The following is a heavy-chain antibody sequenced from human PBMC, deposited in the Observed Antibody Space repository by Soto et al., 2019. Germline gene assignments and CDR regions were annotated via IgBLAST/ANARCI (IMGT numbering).Heavy chain of an antibody. CDR1: GGSVSSGGYS. CDR3: ARGIEGWYQGRYYYGMDV. V-gene: IGHV4-61*08. J-gene: IGHJ6*02. CDR2: IYYSGST. Sequence: SETLSLTCAVSGGSVSSGGYSWSWIRQPPGKGLEWIGYIYYSGSTNYNPSLKSRVTISVDTSKNQFSLKLSSVTAADTAVYYCARGIEGWYQGRYYYGMDVWGQGTTVTVSS. D-gene: IGHD6-19*01.